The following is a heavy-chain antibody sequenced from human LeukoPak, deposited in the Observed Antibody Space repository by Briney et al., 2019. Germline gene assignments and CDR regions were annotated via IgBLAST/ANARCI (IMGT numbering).Heavy chain of an antibody. CDR2: INPNSGGT. D-gene: IGHD3-10*01. CDR1: GYTFTGYY. J-gene: IGHJ5*02. Sequence: ASVKVSCKASGYTFTGYYMHWVRQAPGQGLEWMGWINPNSGGTNYAQKLQGRVTMTTDTSTSTAYMELRSLRSDDTAVYYCAGDNQILLWFGESHLNWFDPWGQGTLVTVSS. V-gene: IGHV1-2*02. CDR3: AGDNQILLWFGESHLNWFDP.